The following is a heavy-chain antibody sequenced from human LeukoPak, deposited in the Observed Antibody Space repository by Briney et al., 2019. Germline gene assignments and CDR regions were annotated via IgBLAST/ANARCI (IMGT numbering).Heavy chain of an antibody. J-gene: IGHJ4*02. CDR1: GYTSSNYG. CDR3: ARVDLLTGYYFFDY. CDR2: IRGDNGNT. Sequence: ASVKVSCKASGYTSSNYGISWVRQAPGQGLEWVGWIRGDNGNTNYAQKLQGRVTMTTDTSTSTAYMELRSLGSDETAVSYCARVDLLTGYYFFDYWGQGTLVTVSS. V-gene: IGHV1-18*01. D-gene: IGHD3-9*01.